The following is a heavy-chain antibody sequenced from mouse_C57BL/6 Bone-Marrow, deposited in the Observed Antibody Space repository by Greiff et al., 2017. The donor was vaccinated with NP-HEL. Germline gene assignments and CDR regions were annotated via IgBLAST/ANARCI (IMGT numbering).Heavy chain of an antibody. V-gene: IGHV5-4*03. D-gene: IGHD2-3*01. CDR2: ISDGGSYT. CDR3: ARADGYYYFDY. J-gene: IGHJ2*01. CDR1: GFTFSSYA. Sequence: EVKLMESGGGLVKPGGSLKLSCAASGFTFSSYAMSWVRQTPEKRLEWVATISDGGSYTYYPDNVKGRFTISRDNAKNNLYLQMSHLKSEDTAMDYCARADGYYYFDYWGQGTTLTVSS.